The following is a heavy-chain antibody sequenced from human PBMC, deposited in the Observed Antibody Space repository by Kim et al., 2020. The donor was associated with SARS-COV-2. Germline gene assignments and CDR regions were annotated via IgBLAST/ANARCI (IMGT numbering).Heavy chain of an antibody. J-gene: IGHJ4*02. CDR2: MNRDGGEI. Sequence: GGSLRLSCAASGFPFSVYWLGWVRQAPGKGLAWVANMNRDGGEIHYVDSVKGRFTISRDNAKNSLYLQMNSLRADDTAVYYCARAALRAYGPYDYWCQGTVVTVSS. V-gene: IGHV3-7*05. D-gene: IGHD3-10*01. CDR3: ARAALRAYGPYDY. CDR1: GFPFSVYW.